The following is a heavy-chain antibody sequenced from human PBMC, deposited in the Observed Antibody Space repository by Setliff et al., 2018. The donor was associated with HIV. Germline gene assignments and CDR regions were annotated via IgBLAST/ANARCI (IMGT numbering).Heavy chain of an antibody. CDR1: GITVSGIY. J-gene: IGHJ5*02. V-gene: IGHV3-53*01. Sequence: GGSLRLSCVASGITVSGIYMTWVRQAPGKGLEWVSVINGGTTTYYADSVKGRFTISRDNSKNTLYLQMNSLRAQDTDIYYCAKDPRGSMVRGLINYFDPWGQGTLVTVSS. CDR3: AKDPRGSMVRGLINYFDP. D-gene: IGHD3-10*01. CDR2: INGGTTT.